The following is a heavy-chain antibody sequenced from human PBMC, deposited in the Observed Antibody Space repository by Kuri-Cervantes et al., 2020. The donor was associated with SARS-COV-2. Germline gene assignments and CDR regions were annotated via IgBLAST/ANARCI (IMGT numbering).Heavy chain of an antibody. Sequence: SETLSLTCTVSGGSISSSSYYWGWVRQPPGKGPEWIGSIYYSGSTYYNPSLKSRVTISVDTSKNQFSLKLCSVTAADTAVYYCARLRQQSVAFDIWGQGTMVTVSS. J-gene: IGHJ3*02. CDR3: ARLRQQSVAFDI. D-gene: IGHD1/OR15-1a*01. V-gene: IGHV4-39*01. CDR2: IYYSGST. CDR1: GGSISSSSYY.